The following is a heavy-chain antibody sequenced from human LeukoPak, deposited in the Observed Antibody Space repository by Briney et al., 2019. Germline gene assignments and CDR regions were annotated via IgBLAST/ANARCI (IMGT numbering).Heavy chain of an antibody. CDR2: INPNSGGT. D-gene: IGHD2-21*02. Sequence: ASVKVSCKASGYTFTGYYMHWVRQAPGQGLEWMGWINPNSGGTNYAQKFQGRVTMTRDTSISTAYMELSRLRSEDTAVYYCAREDCGGDCYYDYWGQGTLVTVSS. V-gene: IGHV1-2*02. J-gene: IGHJ4*02. CDR1: GYTFTGYY. CDR3: AREDCGGDCYYDY.